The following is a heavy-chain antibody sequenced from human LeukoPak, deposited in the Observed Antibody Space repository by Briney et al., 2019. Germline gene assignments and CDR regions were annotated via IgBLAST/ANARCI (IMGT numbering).Heavy chain of an antibody. V-gene: IGHV4-39*01. Sequence: PSETLSLTCTVSGVSISSSSYYWGWIRQPPGKGLERIGRIYYSGSTYYSPSLKSRVTISVDTSKNQFSLKLSSVTAADTAVYYCARHLNNCGDDCYIFDYWGQGTLVTVSS. J-gene: IGHJ4*02. CDR3: ARHLNNCGDDCYIFDY. CDR2: IYYSGST. D-gene: IGHD2-21*01. CDR1: GVSISSSSYY.